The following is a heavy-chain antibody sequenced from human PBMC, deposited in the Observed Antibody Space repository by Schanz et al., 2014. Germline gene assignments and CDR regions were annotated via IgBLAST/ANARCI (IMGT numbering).Heavy chain of an antibody. CDR3: AKDLLYGAPMPLNHLDY. V-gene: IGHV3-23*01. CDR1: GFSLNTYG. Sequence: AQLMESGGGVVQPGTSLILSCSVSGFSLNTYGIHWFRQPAGKGLEWVSGISGSGGSTYYADSVKGRFTISRDNSKNTLYLQMNSLRAEDTAVYYCAKDLLYGAPMPLNHLDYWGQGTLVTVSS. D-gene: IGHD2-2*01. J-gene: IGHJ4*02. CDR2: ISGSGGST.